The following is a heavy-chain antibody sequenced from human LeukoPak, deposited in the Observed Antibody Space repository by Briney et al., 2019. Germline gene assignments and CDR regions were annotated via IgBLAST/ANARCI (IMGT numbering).Heavy chain of an antibody. CDR3: ARGQIDLLRNYFDS. CDR2: IYAGGNS. D-gene: IGHD3-22*01. Sequence: GGSLRLSCAASGFTVSSTYMSWVRQAPGKGLEWLSIIYAGGNSVSADSVKGRFIISRDNSRNTVHLQMNSLRDDDTAVYYCARGQIDLLRNYFDSWGPGTLVAVSS. CDR1: GFTVSSTY. V-gene: IGHV3-66*01. J-gene: IGHJ4*02.